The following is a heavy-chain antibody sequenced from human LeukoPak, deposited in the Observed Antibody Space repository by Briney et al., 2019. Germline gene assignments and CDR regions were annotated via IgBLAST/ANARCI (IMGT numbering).Heavy chain of an antibody. V-gene: IGHV1-46*01. CDR1: GYTFTSYY. D-gene: IGHD6-19*01. CDR2: INPSDGST. J-gene: IGHJ2*01. CDR3: ARDRVVAGIVIGSWYFDL. Sequence: GASVKVSCKASGYTFTSYYMHWVRQAPGQGLEWMGIINPSDGSTSYAQKFQGRVTMTRDTSTSTVYMELSSLRSEDTAVYYCARDRVVAGIVIGSWYFDLWGRGTLVTVSS.